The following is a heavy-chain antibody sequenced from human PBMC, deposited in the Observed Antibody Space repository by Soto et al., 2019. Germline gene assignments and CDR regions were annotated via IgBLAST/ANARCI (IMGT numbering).Heavy chain of an antibody. CDR1: GGTFSSSG. Sequence: ASVKLSCKASGGTFSSSGFSWVRQAPGQGLEWMGMIVPSLDTTNYAQKFQARVTITADEVTSTAYMELRSLRSEDTAVYYCARWPQPRYTADPYAVDVWGQGTRVTVSS. V-gene: IGHV1-69*11. CDR3: ARWPQPRYTADPYAVDV. CDR2: IVPSLDTT. J-gene: IGHJ6*02. D-gene: IGHD3-16*02.